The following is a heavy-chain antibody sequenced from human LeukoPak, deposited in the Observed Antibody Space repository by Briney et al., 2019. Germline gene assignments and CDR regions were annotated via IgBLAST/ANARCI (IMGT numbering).Heavy chain of an antibody. CDR1: GFTFSSYA. D-gene: IGHD6-19*01. J-gene: IGHJ4*02. CDR2: ISGSGGST. V-gene: IGHV3-23*01. CDR3: ARGYDSSGWYVGNY. Sequence: PGGFLRLSCAASGFTFSSYAMSWVRQAPGKGLEWVSAISGSGGSTYYADSVKGRFTISRDNSKNTLYLQMNSLRAEDTAVYYCARGYDSSGWYVGNYWGQGTLVTVSS.